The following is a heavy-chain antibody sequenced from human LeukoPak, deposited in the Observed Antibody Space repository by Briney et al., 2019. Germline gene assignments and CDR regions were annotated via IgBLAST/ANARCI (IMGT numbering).Heavy chain of an antibody. D-gene: IGHD6-19*01. Sequence: SESLSLTCTVSGGSISTYYWTWIRQSPGKGLEWIGFIYYSGGTKYNPSLESRVTISLDMSKNQFSLKLSSVTAADTAVYYCARRLAVTGRYYFDYWGQGTLVTVSS. CDR1: GGSISTYY. J-gene: IGHJ4*02. V-gene: IGHV4-59*08. CDR2: IYYSGGT. CDR3: ARRLAVTGRYYFDY.